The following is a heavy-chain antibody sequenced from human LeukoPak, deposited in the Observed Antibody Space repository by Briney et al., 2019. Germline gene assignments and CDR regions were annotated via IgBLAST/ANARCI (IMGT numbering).Heavy chain of an antibody. Sequence: GGSLRLSCAASGFTFSTYEMNWVRQAPGKGLEWISYISSSGSTRYYADSVMGRFTISRDNAENSLFLQMNSLKVDDTAVYYCTRDRYSRGPVGAFDIWGQGTMLTVSS. CDR2: ISSSGSTR. V-gene: IGHV3-48*03. CDR3: TRDRYSRGPVGAFDI. CDR1: GFTFSTYE. J-gene: IGHJ3*02. D-gene: IGHD6-19*01.